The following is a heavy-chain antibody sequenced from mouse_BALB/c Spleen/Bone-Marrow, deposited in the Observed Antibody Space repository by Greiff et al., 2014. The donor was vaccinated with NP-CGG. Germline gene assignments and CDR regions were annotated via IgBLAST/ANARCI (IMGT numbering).Heavy chain of an antibody. CDR2: IYPGDGET. Sequence: VQLQQSGAELVRPGSSVKISCKASGYPFSSYWMRWVKQRPGQGLEWIGQIYPGDGETNYNGKFKGNATLTADKSSSTAYMQLISLTSEDSAVYFCARKYGDYWGQGTTLTVSS. CDR1: GYPFSSYW. CDR3: ARKYGDY. J-gene: IGHJ2*01. D-gene: IGHD2-10*02. V-gene: IGHV1-80*01.